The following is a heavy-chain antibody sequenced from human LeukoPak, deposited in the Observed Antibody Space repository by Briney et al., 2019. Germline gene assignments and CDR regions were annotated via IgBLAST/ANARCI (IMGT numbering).Heavy chain of an antibody. CDR3: ARDGMRGSFDY. CDR1: GGTFSSYT. CDR2: IIPILGIA. D-gene: IGHD2-8*01. J-gene: IGHJ4*02. V-gene: IGHV1-69*04. Sequence: SVKVSCKASGGTFSSYTISWVRQAPGQGLEWMGRIIPILGIANYAQKFQGRVTITADKSTSTAYMELSSLRSEDTAVYYCARDGMRGSFDYWGQGTLVTVYS.